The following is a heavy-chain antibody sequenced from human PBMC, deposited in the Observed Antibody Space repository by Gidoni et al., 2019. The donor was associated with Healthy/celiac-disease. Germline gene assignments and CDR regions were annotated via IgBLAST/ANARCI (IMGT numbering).Heavy chain of an antibody. CDR1: GYSFTSYW. Sequence: EVQLVQSGAAVKKPGESLRISCKGSGYSFTSYWISRVRPVPGKGLEWMGRIDPSDSYTNYSPSFQGHVTISADKSISTAYLQWSSLKASDTAMYYCARDTGDTSLNDAFDIWGQGTMVTVSS. V-gene: IGHV5-10-1*03. J-gene: IGHJ3*02. CDR3: ARDTGDTSLNDAFDI. CDR2: IDPSDSYT. D-gene: IGHD1-26*01.